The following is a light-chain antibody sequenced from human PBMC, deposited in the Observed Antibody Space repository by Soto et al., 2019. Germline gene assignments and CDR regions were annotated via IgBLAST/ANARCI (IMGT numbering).Light chain of an antibody. CDR3: QKYNSAPL. J-gene: IGKJ3*01. CDR1: QSIGNW. V-gene: IGKV1-5*01. CDR2: AAS. Sequence: IQMTQSPSTLSASGGDRVTITCRASQSIGNWLAWYQQRPGKAPXXLIYAASTLESGVPSRFSGSGSGTDFTLTISSLQPEDVATFYCQKYNSAPLFGPGTKVDIK.